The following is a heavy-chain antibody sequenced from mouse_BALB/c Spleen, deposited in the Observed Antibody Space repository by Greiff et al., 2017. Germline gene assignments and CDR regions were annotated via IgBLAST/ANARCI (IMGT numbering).Heavy chain of an antibody. CDR2: ISSGSSTI. CDR1: GFTFSSFG. V-gene: IGHV5-17*02. CDR3: ARPYYYAMDY. Sequence: EVKVVESGGGLVQPGGSRKLSCAASGFTFSSFGMHWVRQAPEKGLEWVAYISSGSSTIYYADTVKGRFTISRDNPKNTLFLQMTSLRSEDTAMYYCARPYYYAMDYWGQGTSVTVSS. J-gene: IGHJ4*01.